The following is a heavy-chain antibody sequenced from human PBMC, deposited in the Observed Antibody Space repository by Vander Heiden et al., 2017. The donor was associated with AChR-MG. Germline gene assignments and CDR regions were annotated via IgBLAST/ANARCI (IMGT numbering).Heavy chain of an antibody. CDR1: GFTFDDYA. Sequence: EVPLVESGGGLVQPGRSLRLSCVASGFTFDDYAMHWVRQAPGKGLEWVSGISWNSGSIGYADSVKGRFTISRDNAKNSLYLQMNSLRAEDTALYYCAKDGSAGIWGQGTMVTVSS. CDR3: AKDGSAGI. V-gene: IGHV3-9*01. J-gene: IGHJ3*02. CDR2: ISWNSGSI. D-gene: IGHD2-15*01.